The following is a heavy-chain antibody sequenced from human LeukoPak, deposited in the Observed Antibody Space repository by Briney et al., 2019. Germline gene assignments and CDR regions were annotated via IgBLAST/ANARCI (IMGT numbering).Heavy chain of an antibody. D-gene: IGHD5-12*01. J-gene: IGHJ4*02. Sequence: GGSLRLSCAASGFTFSSYAMHWVRRAPGKGLEWVAVISYDGSNKYYADSVKGRFTISRDNSKNTLYLQMNSLRAEDTAVYYCARTMVATFSYWGQGTLVTVSS. V-gene: IGHV3-30-3*01. CDR3: ARTMVATFSY. CDR2: ISYDGSNK. CDR1: GFTFSSYA.